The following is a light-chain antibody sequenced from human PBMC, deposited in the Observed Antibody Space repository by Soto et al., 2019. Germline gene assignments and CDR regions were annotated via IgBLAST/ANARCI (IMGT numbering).Light chain of an antibody. CDR1: QDISYY. Sequence: DIQMTQSQSSLSASVGDRVTITCRANQDISYYLAWYQQKQGKVPKLLIYAASTLQSGVPSRFSGSGSGTDFTLTISSLQPEDIATYYCQKYHSAPRTFGQGTKVQI. CDR3: QKYHSAPRT. CDR2: AAS. J-gene: IGKJ1*01. V-gene: IGKV1-27*01.